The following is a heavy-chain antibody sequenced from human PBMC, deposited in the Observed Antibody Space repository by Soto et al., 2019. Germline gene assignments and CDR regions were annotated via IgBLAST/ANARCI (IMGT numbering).Heavy chain of an antibody. Sequence: GGSLRLSCAVSGFTVSSNYMNWVRQAPGKGLEWVSFIYSGGNTYYADSVKGRFTISRDNSKNMLYLQMNSLRVEDTAVYYCGREVRVGVFAFDIGGKGKMVTVSS. D-gene: IGHD2-15*01. CDR1: GFTVSSNY. CDR2: IYSGGNT. CDR3: GREVRVGVFAFDI. J-gene: IGHJ3*02. V-gene: IGHV3-66*01.